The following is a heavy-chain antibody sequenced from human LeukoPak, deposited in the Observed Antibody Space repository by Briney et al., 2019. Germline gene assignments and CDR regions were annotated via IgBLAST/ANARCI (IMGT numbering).Heavy chain of an antibody. CDR1: GFTFSSYA. CDR3: ANLRQSQQKLHINFDY. Sequence: PGGSLRLSCAASGFTFSSYAMSWVRQAPGKGLEWVSAISGSGGSTYYADSVKGRFTISRDNSKNTLYLQMNSLRAEDTAVYYCANLRQSQQKLHINFDYWGQGTLVTVSS. J-gene: IGHJ4*02. V-gene: IGHV3-23*01. D-gene: IGHD6-13*01. CDR2: ISGSGGST.